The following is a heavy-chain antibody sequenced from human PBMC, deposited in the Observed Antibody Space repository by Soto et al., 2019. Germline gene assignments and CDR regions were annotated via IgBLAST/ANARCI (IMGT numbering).Heavy chain of an antibody. V-gene: IGHV4-39*07. Sequence: PSETLSLTCTVSGGSISSSTYYWGWMRQPPGKGLEWIAGFFIGGNTYYNPSLKSRVTISVDTSKNQFSLKLSSVTAADTAVYYCARDLWFGELSGFDPWGQGTLVTVSS. D-gene: IGHD3-10*01. CDR2: FFIGGNT. CDR1: GGSISSSTYY. CDR3: ARDLWFGELSGFDP. J-gene: IGHJ5*02.